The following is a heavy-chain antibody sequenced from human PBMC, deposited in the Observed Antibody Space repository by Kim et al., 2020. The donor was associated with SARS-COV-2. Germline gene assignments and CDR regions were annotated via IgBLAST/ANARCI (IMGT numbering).Heavy chain of an antibody. V-gene: IGHV3-23*01. J-gene: IGHJ4*01. CDR2: ITDTGGRT. CDR1: GFTFSSYA. Sequence: GGSLRLSCVASGFTFSSYAMSWVRQAPGKGLEWVSTITDTGGRTYYEDSVQGRFNISRDNSKNTLYLQMNSLRDEDTAIYPCANDRAKEKKVFDSW. CDR3: ANDRAKEKKVFDS.